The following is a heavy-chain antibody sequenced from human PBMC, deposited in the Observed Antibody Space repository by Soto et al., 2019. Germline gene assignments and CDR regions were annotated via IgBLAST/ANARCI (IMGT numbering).Heavy chain of an antibody. D-gene: IGHD3-3*01. CDR2: IYTSGST. CDR1: GGSISSDY. Sequence: SETLSLTCTVSGGSISSDYWSWIRQPAGKGLEWIGRIYTSGSTNYNPSLKSRVTMSVDTSKTQFSLKLSSVTAADTAVYYCARDHHYGFWGGYYTGDFYGFDFWGQGTLVTVSS. V-gene: IGHV4-4*07. CDR3: ARDHHYGFWGGYYTGDFYGFDF. J-gene: IGHJ4*02.